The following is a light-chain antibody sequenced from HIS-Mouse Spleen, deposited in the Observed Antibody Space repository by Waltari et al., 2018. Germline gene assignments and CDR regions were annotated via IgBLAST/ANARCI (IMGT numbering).Light chain of an antibody. CDR1: ALPKKY. CDR3: YSTDSSGNHRV. CDR2: EDS. Sequence: SYELTQPPSVSVSPGQTARITGSGDALPKKYAYWYQQKSGQAPVLVIYEDSKRPSGIPGRFSGSSSGTMATLTIRGAQVEDEADYYCYSTDSSGNHRVFGGGTKLTVL. V-gene: IGLV3-10*01. J-gene: IGLJ2*01.